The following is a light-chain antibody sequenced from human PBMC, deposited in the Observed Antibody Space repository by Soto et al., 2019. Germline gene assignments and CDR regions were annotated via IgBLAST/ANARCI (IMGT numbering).Light chain of an antibody. V-gene: IGKV3-15*01. CDR3: QQYENWPRT. CDR2: DAS. Sequence: IVMTQSPATLSVSPGERATLSCRASQSVSSNLAWYQQKPGQAPRLLMYDASTRATGVPARFSGSGSGTEFTLTISSQQSEDFAVYYCQQYENWPRTFGQGTKVQIK. CDR1: QSVSSN. J-gene: IGKJ1*01.